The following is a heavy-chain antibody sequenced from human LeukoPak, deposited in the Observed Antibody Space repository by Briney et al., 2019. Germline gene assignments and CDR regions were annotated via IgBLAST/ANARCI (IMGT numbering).Heavy chain of an antibody. Sequence: PSETLSLTCTVSGGSITSYFWSWSRQPPGKGVEWIAYISYSGSTTYNPSLTSRGIISVYASKYHFSLKLRSVTAADTAVYYCAGEYYGGYRFYYWGHVTVVTVSS. CDR3: AGEYYGGYRFYY. D-gene: IGHD4-17*01. CDR1: GGSITSYF. V-gene: IGHV4-59*01. CDR2: ISYSGST. J-gene: IGHJ4*01.